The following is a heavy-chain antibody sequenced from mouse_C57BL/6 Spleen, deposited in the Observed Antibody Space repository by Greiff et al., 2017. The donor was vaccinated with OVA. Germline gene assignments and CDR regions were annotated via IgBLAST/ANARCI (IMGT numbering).Heavy chain of an antibody. J-gene: IGHJ4*01. D-gene: IGHD1-1*01. V-gene: IGHV5-12*01. CDR2: ISNGGGST. Sequence: EVKLVESGGGLVQPGGSLKLSCAASGFTFSDYYMYWVRQTPEKRLEWVAYISNGGGSTYYPDTVKGRFTISRDNAKNTLYLQMSRLKSEDTAMYYCARPPYYYGSSYDLYYYAMDYWGQGTSVTVSS. CDR3: ARPPYYYGSSYDLYYYAMDY. CDR1: GFTFSDYY.